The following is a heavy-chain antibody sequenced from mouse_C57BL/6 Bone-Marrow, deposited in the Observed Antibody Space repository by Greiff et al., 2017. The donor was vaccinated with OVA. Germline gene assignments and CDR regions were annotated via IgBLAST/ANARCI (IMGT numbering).Heavy chain of an antibody. CDR2: ISSGSSTI. CDR1: GFTFSDYG. D-gene: IGHD1-1*01. CDR3: ARYYGSNYAMDY. V-gene: IGHV5-17*01. J-gene: IGHJ4*01. Sequence: EVKLVESGGGLVKPGGSLKLSCAASGFTFSDYGMHWVRQAPEKGLEWVAYISSGSSTIYYADTVKGRFTISRDNAKNTLFLQMTSLRSEDTAMYYCARYYGSNYAMDYWGQGTSVTVSS.